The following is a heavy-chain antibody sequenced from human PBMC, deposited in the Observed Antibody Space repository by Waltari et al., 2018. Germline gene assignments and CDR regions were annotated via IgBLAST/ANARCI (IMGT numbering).Heavy chain of an antibody. V-gene: IGHV4-39*01. CDR2: IYYSGST. CDR1: GGSISRSSYY. CDR3: ARIFKRGAFDI. J-gene: IGHJ3*02. D-gene: IGHD3-9*01. Sequence: QLQLQESGPGLVKPSETLSLTCTVSGGSISRSSYYWGWIRQPPGKGLEWIGSIYYSGSTYYNPSLKSRVTISVDTSKNQFSLKLSSVTAADTAVYYCARIFKRGAFDIWGQGTMVTVSS.